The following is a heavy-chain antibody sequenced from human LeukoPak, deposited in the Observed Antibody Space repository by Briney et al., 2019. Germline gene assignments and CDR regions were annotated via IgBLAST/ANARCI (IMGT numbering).Heavy chain of an antibody. Sequence: ASVKVSCKVSGYTLSELSMHWVRQAPGKGLEWMGRFHPEDGETIFAQNFQGRVTMTEDTSTDTAYMELSSLRSEDTAVYYCATGIAFGGPIVTPYYFDYWGQGTLVTVSS. J-gene: IGHJ4*02. CDR1: GYTLSELS. D-gene: IGHD3-16*02. CDR2: FHPEDGET. V-gene: IGHV1-24*01. CDR3: ATGIAFGGPIVTPYYFDY.